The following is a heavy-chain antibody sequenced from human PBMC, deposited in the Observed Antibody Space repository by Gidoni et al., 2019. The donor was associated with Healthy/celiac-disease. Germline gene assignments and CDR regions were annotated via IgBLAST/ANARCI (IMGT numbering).Heavy chain of an antibody. CDR1: TFSSYA. Sequence: TFSSYAMSWVRQAPGKGLEWVSAISGSGGSTYYADSVKGRFTISRDNSKNTLYLQMNSLRAEDTAVYYCAKVTPKTGTRDYWGQGTLVTVSS. CDR3: AKVTPKTGTRDY. CDR2: ISGSGGST. J-gene: IGHJ4*02. D-gene: IGHD1-7*01. V-gene: IGHV3-23*01.